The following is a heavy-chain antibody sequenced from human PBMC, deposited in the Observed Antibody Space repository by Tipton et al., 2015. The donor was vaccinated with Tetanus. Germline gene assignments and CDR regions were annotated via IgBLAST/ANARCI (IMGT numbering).Heavy chain of an antibody. CDR1: GDSVSGYY. Sequence: TLSLTCTVSGDSVSGYYWSWIRQPPGKGLEWIGYVYYTGSTNHNPSLKSRVSISIDTSQNQFSLRLTSVTAADTAVYFCARNVYTVTNDAFDIWGHGTLVNVSS. D-gene: IGHD4-11*01. CDR2: VYYTGST. J-gene: IGHJ3*02. CDR3: ARNVYTVTNDAFDI. V-gene: IGHV4-59*08.